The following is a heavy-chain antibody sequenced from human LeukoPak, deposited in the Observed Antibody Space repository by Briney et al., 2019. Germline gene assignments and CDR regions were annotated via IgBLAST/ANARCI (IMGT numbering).Heavy chain of an antibody. Sequence: SVKVSCKASGGTFSSYAISWVRQAPGQALEWMGGIIPIFGTANYAQKFQGRVTITADKSTRTAYMELSSLRSEDTAVYFCARDGDYDILTGYYKGFDYWGQGTLVTVSS. D-gene: IGHD3-9*01. V-gene: IGHV1-69*06. J-gene: IGHJ4*02. CDR1: GGTFSSYA. CDR3: ARDGDYDILTGYYKGFDY. CDR2: IIPIFGTA.